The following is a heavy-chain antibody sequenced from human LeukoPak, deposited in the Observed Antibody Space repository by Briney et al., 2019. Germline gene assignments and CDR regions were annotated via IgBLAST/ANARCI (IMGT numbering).Heavy chain of an antibody. V-gene: IGHV3-69-1*01. J-gene: IGHJ6*04. CDR3: ARDPGAAMVTCYYYYYGMDV. CDR2: ITSTSTI. D-gene: IGHD5-18*01. CDR1: GFTLSYYY. Sequence: GGSLRLSCAASGFTLSYYYMNWVRQAPGKGLKCVSSITSTSTIYYADSVKGRFTISRDNAKNSLYLQMNSLRAEDTAVYYCARDPGAAMVTCYYYYYGMDVWGKGTTVTVSS.